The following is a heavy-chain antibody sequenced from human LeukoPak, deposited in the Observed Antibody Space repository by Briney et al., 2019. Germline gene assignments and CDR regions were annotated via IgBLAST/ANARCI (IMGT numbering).Heavy chain of an antibody. CDR2: ISSSSSYT. V-gene: IGHV3-11*05. CDR3: AKVDFGDYAFDY. D-gene: IGHD4-17*01. J-gene: IGHJ4*02. CDR1: GFTFSDYY. Sequence: GGSLRLSCVASGFTFSDYYMSWIRQAPGKGLEWVSYISSSSSYTNYADSVKGRFTISRDNSRNTLSLHMTSLRAEDTAVYYCAKVDFGDYAFDYWGQGTLVTVSS.